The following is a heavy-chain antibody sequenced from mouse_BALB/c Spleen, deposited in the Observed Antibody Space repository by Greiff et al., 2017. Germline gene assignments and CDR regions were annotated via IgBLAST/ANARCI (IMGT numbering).Heavy chain of an antibody. V-gene: IGHV14-3*02. CDR2: IDPANGNT. CDR1: GFNFKDTY. Sequence: VQLQQSGAELVKPGASVKLSCTASGFNFKDTYMHWVKQRPEQGLEWIGRIDPANGNTNYDPKFKGKATITADKSSNTAYLQLSSLTSEDTAVYYCTRGGGYGGQGTTLTVSS. CDR3: TRGGGY. J-gene: IGHJ2*01.